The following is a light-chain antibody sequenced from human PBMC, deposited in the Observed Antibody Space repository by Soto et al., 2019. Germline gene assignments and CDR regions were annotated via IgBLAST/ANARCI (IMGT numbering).Light chain of an antibody. CDR1: SSDVGGYNY. V-gene: IGLV2-11*01. Sequence: QSALTQPRSVSGSPGQSVTISCTGTSSDVGGYNYVSWYQQHPGKAPKLMIYDVSKRPSGVPDRFSGSKSGNTASLTISGLQAEDEADYYCCSYAGKVFGGGTKLTVL. CDR3: CSYAGKV. J-gene: IGLJ2*01. CDR2: DVS.